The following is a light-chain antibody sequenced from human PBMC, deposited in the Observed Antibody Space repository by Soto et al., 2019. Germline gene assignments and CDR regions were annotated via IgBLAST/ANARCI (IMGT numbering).Light chain of an antibody. Sequence: QSALTQPASVSGSPGQSITISCTGISSDVDDYYYVSWYQHHPGKAPKLMISDVSNRPSGVSNRFSGSKSGNTASLTISGLQAEDEADYYCSSYISSSTSLFVFGTGTKVTVL. CDR3: SSYISSSTSLFV. CDR1: SSDVDDYYY. V-gene: IGLV2-14*03. CDR2: DVS. J-gene: IGLJ1*01.